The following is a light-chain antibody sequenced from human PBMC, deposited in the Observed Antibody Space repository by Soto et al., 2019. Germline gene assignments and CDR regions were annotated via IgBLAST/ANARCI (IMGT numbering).Light chain of an antibody. CDR2: GNS. CDR1: SSNIGAGYD. J-gene: IGLJ2*01. Sequence: QSVLTQPPSVSGAPGQRVTISCTGSSSNIGAGYDVHWYQQLPGTAPKLLIYGNSNRPSGVPDRFSGSKSGTSASLAIIGLQAEDEADCYCQSYDSSLSAHVVFGGGTKLTVL. CDR3: QSYDSSLSAHVV. V-gene: IGLV1-40*01.